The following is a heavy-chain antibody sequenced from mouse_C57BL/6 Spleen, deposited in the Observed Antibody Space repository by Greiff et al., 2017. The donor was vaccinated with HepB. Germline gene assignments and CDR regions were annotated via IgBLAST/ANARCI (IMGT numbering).Heavy chain of an antibody. CDR2: INPSNGGT. Sequence: VQLQQPETELVKPGASVKLSCKASGYTFTSYWMHWVKQRPGQGLEWIGNINPSNGGTNYNEKFKSKATLTVDKSSSTAYMQLSSLTSEDSAVYYCARWDRGSRWYFDVWGTGTTVTVSS. V-gene: IGHV1-53*01. CDR1: GYTFTSYW. CDR3: ARWDRGSRWYFDV. D-gene: IGHD1-1*01. J-gene: IGHJ1*03.